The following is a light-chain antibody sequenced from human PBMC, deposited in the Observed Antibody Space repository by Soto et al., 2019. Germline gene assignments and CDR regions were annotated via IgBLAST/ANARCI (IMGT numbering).Light chain of an antibody. CDR3: QQSDSTPPWT. CDR1: QSISKY. J-gene: IGKJ1*01. CDR2: ATS. V-gene: IGKV1-39*01. Sequence: DIQMTQSPSSLSASVGDRVTIICRASQSISKYLSWFQQKPGKAPKLLIYATSSLQSGVPSRFSGSGSGTDFTLTISSLQPEDFATYYCQQSDSTPPWTFGQGTKVEIK.